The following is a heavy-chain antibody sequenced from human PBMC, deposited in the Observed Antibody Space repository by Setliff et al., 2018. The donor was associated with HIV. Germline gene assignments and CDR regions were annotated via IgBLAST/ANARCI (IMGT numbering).Heavy chain of an antibody. D-gene: IGHD6-19*01. J-gene: IGHJ6*02. Sequence: ASVKVSCKAPGDTFTTYFMHWVRQAPGQGLEWMGIINLSSGATTYAQRFQGRVTMTSDTSTSTVYMELSSLTSEDTAVYYCARDRSSGWSLYYGMDVWGQGTTVTVSS. CDR2: INLSSGAT. V-gene: IGHV1-46*01. CDR3: ARDRSSGWSLYYGMDV. CDR1: GDTFTTYF.